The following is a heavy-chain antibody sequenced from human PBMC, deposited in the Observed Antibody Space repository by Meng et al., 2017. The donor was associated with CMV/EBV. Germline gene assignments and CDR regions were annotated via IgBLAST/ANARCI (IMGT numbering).Heavy chain of an antibody. CDR3: ARDYSGIAARPGFDP. V-gene: IGHV1-69*12. D-gene: IGHD6-6*01. J-gene: IGHJ5*02. Sequence: VQVGQSGAEGKRPGSSVKVSCKASGGTFSSYAISWVRQAPGQGLEWMGGIIPIFGTANYAQKFQGRVTITADESTSTAYMELSSLRSEDTAVYYCARDYSGIAARPGFDPWGQGTLVTVSS. CDR2: IIPIFGTA. CDR1: GGTFSSYA.